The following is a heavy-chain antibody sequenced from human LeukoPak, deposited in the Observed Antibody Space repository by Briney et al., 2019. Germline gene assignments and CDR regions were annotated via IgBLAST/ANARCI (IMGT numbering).Heavy chain of an antibody. D-gene: IGHD6-19*01. J-gene: IGHJ4*02. V-gene: IGHV3-66*02. CDR1: GFTGSSNY. CDR2: IYSGGST. Sequence: PGGSVRLSCAASGFTGSSNYMSWVRKAPGKGRVGVSVIYSGGSTYYADSVKGRFTISRDTSKKTLYLQMNRLRDEDTAVYYWRRAAYSSGWYSLDYWVQGTMVTDCS. CDR3: RRAAYSSGWYSLDY.